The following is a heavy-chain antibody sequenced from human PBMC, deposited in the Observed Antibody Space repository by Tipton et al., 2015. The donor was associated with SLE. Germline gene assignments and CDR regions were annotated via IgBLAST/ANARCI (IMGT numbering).Heavy chain of an antibody. Sequence: TLSLTCTVSGGSISIGGYYWSWIRHLPGKGLEWIGYIYYSGSTYYNPSLQSRVDISLDTSKNQFSLKLSSVTAADTAVYYCAREGNPAYWYFDLWGRGTLVTVSS. CDR3: AREGNPAYWYFDL. V-gene: IGHV4-31*03. CDR2: IYYSGST. CDR1: GGSISIGGYY. J-gene: IGHJ2*01.